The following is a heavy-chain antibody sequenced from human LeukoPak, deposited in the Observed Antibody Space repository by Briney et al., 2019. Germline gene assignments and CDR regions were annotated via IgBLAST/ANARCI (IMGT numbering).Heavy chain of an antibody. CDR3: TTGALY. CDR2: IHSKSGGGTA. J-gene: IGHJ4*02. CDR1: GFTVTNAW. Sequence: GGSLRLSCAASGFTVTNAWMSWVRQAPGKGLEWVGRIHSKSGGGTAEYAAPVTGRFTISRDDSKNTLYLQMNSLKTEDTGVYYCTTGALYWGQGTLVTVSS. V-gene: IGHV3-15*01.